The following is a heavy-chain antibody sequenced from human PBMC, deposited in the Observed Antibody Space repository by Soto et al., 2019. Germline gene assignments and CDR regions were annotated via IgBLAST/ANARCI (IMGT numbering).Heavy chain of an antibody. CDR2: ISGSGGTT. V-gene: IGHV3-23*01. CDR1: GFTFSSYA. CDR3: AREGGAQRAFDY. D-gene: IGHD1-26*01. Sequence: EVQLLESGGGLVQPGGSLRLSCVASGFTFSSYAMSWVRQAPGKGLEWVSGISGSGGTTECADSVKGRCTISRDNSKNTLYLQMNSLKTEDTAVYYCAREGGAQRAFDYWGQGTLVTVSS. J-gene: IGHJ4*02.